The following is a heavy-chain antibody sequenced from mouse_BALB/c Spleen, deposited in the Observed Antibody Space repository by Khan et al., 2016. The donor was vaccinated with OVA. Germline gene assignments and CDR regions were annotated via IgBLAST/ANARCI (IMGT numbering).Heavy chain of an antibody. J-gene: IGHJ3*01. V-gene: IGHV3-6*02. CDR2: ISHGGTL. Sequence: EVQLVESGPGLVKPSQSLSLTCSVTGYSITSGYYWNWIRQFPGNKLEWMGYISHGGTLNYNPSLKNRISITRDASKNQFFLKLNSVTTEDTATYYCARAGRLFDCWGQGTLVTVST. CDR1: GYSITSGYY. CDR3: ARAGRLFDC. D-gene: IGHD3-3*01.